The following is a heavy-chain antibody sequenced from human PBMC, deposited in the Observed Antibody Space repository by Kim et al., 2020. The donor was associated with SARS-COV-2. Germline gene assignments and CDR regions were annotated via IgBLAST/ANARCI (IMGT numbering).Heavy chain of an antibody. D-gene: IGHD3-9*01. J-gene: IGHJ6*02. CDR2: IWYDGSNK. Sequence: GGSLRLSCAASGFTFSSYGMHWVRQAPGKGLEWVAVIWYDGSNKYYADSVKGRFTISRDNSKNTLYLQMNSLRAEDTAVYYCARDPGILTGYYDYYYGMDVWGQGTTVTVSS. CDR3: ARDPGILTGYYDYYYGMDV. V-gene: IGHV3-33*01. CDR1: GFTFSSYG.